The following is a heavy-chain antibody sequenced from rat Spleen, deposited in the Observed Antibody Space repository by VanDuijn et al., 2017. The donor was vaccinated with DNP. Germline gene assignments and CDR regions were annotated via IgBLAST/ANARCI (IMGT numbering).Heavy chain of an antibody. D-gene: IGHD1-1*01. Sequence: EVQLVESGGGLVQPGRSLKVSCVASGFTFNKYWMTWIRQVPGKGLEWVAATSPSGGSTYYRDSVKGRFTVSRNNAKSTLYLQMDSLRSEDTATYYCARRWGHYRYKPLSYFDYWGQGVMVTVSS. CDR2: TSPSGGST. CDR1: GFTFNKYW. CDR3: ARRWGHYRYKPLSYFDY. V-gene: IGHV5-31*01. J-gene: IGHJ2*01.